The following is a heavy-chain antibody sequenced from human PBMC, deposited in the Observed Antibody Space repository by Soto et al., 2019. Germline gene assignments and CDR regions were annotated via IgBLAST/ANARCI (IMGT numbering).Heavy chain of an antibody. Sequence: QVQLVESGGGVVQPGRSLRLSCAASGFTFSSYGMHWVRQAPGKGLEWVAVISYDGSNKYYADSVKGRFTISRDNSKNTLYLQMNSLRDEDTAVYYCAKLGHSSSWYDVTSYYVYCMDVWGQGTTVTVSS. J-gene: IGHJ6*02. V-gene: IGHV3-30*18. CDR1: GFTFSSYG. CDR3: AKLGHSSSWYDVTSYYVYCMDV. CDR2: ISYDGSNK. D-gene: IGHD6-13*01.